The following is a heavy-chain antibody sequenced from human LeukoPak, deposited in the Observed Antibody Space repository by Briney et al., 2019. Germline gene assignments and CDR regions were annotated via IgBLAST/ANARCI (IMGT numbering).Heavy chain of an antibody. V-gene: IGHV4-59*01. Sequence: SESLSLTCTVSGGSISSYYWTWIRQPPGKGLEWIGYIYYSGSTNYNPSLKSRVTISVDTSKNQFSLKLTSVTAADTAVYYCARRHVQYTSSSDPYYFDYWGQGTLVTVSS. D-gene: IGHD6-6*01. CDR3: ARRHVQYTSSSDPYYFDY. CDR1: GGSISSYY. J-gene: IGHJ4*02. CDR2: IYYSGST.